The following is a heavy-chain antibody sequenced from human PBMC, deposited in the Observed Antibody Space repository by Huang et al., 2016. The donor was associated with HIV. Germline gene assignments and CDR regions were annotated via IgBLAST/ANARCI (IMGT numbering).Heavy chain of an antibody. Sequence: QVQLVQSGAEVKKPGASVKVSCKASGFNFNNYDFNWVRQASGQGLEWMGWMNPKRGNTGYAQKCQGRVTITRNTSITTAYMELRSLRSEDTAVYYCARARGFLYDSTGYYSRYYFDSWGQGTLVTISS. V-gene: IGHV1-8*03. CDR3: ARARGFLYDSTGYYSRYYFDS. D-gene: IGHD3-22*01. CDR1: GFNFNNYD. J-gene: IGHJ4*02. CDR2: MNPKRGNT.